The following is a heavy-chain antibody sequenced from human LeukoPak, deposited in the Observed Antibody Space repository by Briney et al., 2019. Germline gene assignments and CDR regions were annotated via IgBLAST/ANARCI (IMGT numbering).Heavy chain of an antibody. J-gene: IGHJ4*02. CDR3: ARSPGYYFDY. CDR2: INHSGST. CDR1: GGSFSGYY. V-gene: IGHV4-34*01. D-gene: IGHD3-10*01. Sequence: SETLSLTCAVYGGSFSGYYWSWIRQPPGKGLEWIGEINHSGSTNYNPSLKSRVTISVDTSKNQVSLKLSSVTAADTAVYYCARSPGYYFDYWGQGTLVTVSS.